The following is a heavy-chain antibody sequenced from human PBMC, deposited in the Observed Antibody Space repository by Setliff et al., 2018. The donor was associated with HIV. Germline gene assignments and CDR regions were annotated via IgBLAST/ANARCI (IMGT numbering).Heavy chain of an antibody. CDR1: GYTFTDYF. J-gene: IGHJ3*02. D-gene: IGHD3-9*01. V-gene: IGHV1-2*02. Sequence: ASVKVSCKASGYTFTDYFMHWVRQAPEQGLQWMGWINPSTGGTNYAQKFQGRVTMTRDTTISTAYMELWRLRSDDTAVYYCARAPILQHFDWSNTFDIWGQGTMVTVSS. CDR2: INPSTGGT. CDR3: ARAPILQHFDWSNTFDI.